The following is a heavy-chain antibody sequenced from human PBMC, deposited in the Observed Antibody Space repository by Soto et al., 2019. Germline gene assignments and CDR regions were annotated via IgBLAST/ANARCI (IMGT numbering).Heavy chain of an antibody. D-gene: IGHD5-18*01. CDR2: IIPILGIA. Sequence: QVQLVQSGAEVKKPGSSVKVSCKASGGTFSSYTISWVRQAPGQGLEWMGRIIPILGIANYAQKFQGRVTXXAXKXMSTAYMELSSLRSEDTAVYYCAREVIVDTAMVRDYWGQGTLVTVSS. CDR3: AREVIVDTAMVRDY. J-gene: IGHJ4*02. CDR1: GGTFSSYT. V-gene: IGHV1-69*08.